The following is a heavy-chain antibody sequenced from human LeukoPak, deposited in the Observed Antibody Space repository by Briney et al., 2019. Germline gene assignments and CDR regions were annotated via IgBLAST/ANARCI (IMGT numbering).Heavy chain of an antibody. CDR3: ARVGSGLNLYYFDY. CDR2: IYYSGST. D-gene: IGHD3-3*01. V-gene: IGHV4-59*12. CDR1: GGSISSYY. Sequence: SETLSLTCTVSGGSISSYYWSWIRQPPGKGLEWIGYIYYSGSTNYNPSLKSRVAISEDTSGKQFSLRLGSVTAADTAVYFCARVGSGLNLYYFDYWGQGILVTVSS. J-gene: IGHJ4*02.